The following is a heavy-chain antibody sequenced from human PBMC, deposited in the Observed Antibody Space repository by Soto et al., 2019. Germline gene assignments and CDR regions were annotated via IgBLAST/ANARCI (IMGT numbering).Heavy chain of an antibody. D-gene: IGHD1-1*01. CDR3: AREPATAKPEGVDF. V-gene: IGHV1-2*02. Sequence: ASVKVSCKASGYTFSDYYIHWVRQAPGQGLEWMGWINPNSGGTKYAPKFQGGVTMTRDTSITTAYMELSRLRFGDTAVYYCAREPATAKPEGVDFWGQGTLETVSS. CDR2: INPNSGGT. J-gene: IGHJ4*02. CDR1: GYTFSDYY.